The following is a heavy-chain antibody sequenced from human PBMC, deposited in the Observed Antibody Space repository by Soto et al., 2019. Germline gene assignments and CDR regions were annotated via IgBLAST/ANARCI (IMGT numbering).Heavy chain of an antibody. V-gene: IGHV3-53*01. CDR2: IYGGGTT. D-gene: IGHD6-19*01. CDR3: VQTTGWPGFDF. J-gene: IGHJ4*02. CDR1: GFAVSSKY. Sequence: EVQLVESGGGLIQPGGSLGHSCAASGFAVSSKYMTWVRQAPGKGLEWVSVIYGGGTTYYADSVKGRFTISRDTSKNTLYLQMNSLRAEDTAVYYCVQTTGWPGFDFWGQGTLVTVSS.